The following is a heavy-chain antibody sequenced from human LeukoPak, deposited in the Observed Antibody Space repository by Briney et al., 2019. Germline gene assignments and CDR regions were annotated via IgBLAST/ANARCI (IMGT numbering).Heavy chain of an antibody. Sequence: SETLSLTCTVSTDSFSSYYWSWIRQPPGKGLEWIGYISYIGSTNYNPSLKSRVNISIDTSKKHFSLKLRSVSAADTAIYYCARAPCGGDCYSPDYWYFDLWGRGTLVSVSS. J-gene: IGHJ2*01. CDR2: ISYIGST. CDR3: ARAPCGGDCYSPDYWYFDL. V-gene: IGHV4-59*01. CDR1: TDSFSSYY. D-gene: IGHD2-21*02.